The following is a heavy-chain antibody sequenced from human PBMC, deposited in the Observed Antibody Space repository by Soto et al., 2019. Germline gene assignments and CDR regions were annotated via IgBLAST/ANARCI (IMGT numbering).Heavy chain of an antibody. CDR2: IYPGDSDT. D-gene: IGHD5-18*01. CDR3: ARGFGYSYGRIGYYYYGMDV. CDR1: GYSFTSYW. J-gene: IGHJ6*02. V-gene: IGHV5-51*01. Sequence: PGESLKISCKGSGYSFTSYWIGWVRQMPGKGLEWMGIIYPGDSDTRYSPSFQGQVTISADKSISTAYLQWSSLKASDTAMYYCARGFGYSYGRIGYYYYGMDVWGQGTTVTGSS.